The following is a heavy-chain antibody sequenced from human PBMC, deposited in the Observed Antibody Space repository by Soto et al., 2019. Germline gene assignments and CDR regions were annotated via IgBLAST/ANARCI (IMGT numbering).Heavy chain of an antibody. Sequence: QVQLVESGGGVVQPGRSLRLSCAASGFTFSSYGMHWVRQAPGKGLEWVAVISYDGSNKYYAESVKGRFTISRDNSKNTLYLQMNSLRAEDTAVYYCAKSETPGYYYYYGMDVWGQGTTVTVSS. V-gene: IGHV3-30*18. CDR1: GFTFSSYG. J-gene: IGHJ6*02. D-gene: IGHD3-10*01. CDR2: ISYDGSNK. CDR3: AKSETPGYYYYYGMDV.